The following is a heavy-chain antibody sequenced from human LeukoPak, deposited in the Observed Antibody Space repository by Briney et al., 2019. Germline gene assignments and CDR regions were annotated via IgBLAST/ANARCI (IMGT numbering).Heavy chain of an antibody. D-gene: IGHD1-1*01. Sequence: SGGSLRLSCAASGFTFSSYAMSWVRQAPGKGLEWVSAISGSGGSTYYADSVKGRFTISRDNSKNTLYLQMNSLRAEDTAVYYCARRTLVSNGRGFDYWGQGTLVTVSS. CDR2: ISGSGGST. CDR3: ARRTLVSNGRGFDY. J-gene: IGHJ4*02. CDR1: GFTFSSYA. V-gene: IGHV3-23*01.